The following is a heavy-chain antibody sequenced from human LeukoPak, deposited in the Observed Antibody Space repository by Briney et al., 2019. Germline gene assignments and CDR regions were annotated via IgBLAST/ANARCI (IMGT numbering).Heavy chain of an antibody. CDR3: AKDYYDSSGPSFDY. J-gene: IGHJ4*02. V-gene: IGHV3-23*01. CDR2: ISGGGGST. CDR1: GFTFSSHA. Sequence: PGGSLRLSCAASGFTFSSHAMGWVRQAPGKGLQWVSAISGGGGSTYYADSVKGRFTISRDNSKNTLFLQMNSLRAEDTAVYYCAKDYYDSSGPSFDYWGQGTLVTVSS. D-gene: IGHD3-22*01.